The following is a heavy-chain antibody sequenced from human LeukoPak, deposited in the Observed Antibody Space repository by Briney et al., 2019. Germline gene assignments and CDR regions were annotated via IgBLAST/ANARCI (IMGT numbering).Heavy chain of an antibody. J-gene: IGHJ5*02. Sequence: SETLSLTCTVSGGSISSYYWSWVRQPPGKGLEWIGYIYYSGSTNYNPSLQSRVTISVDTSKNQFYLKLSSVTAADTAVYYCARVLRGGTYYFDPWGQGTLVTVSS. V-gene: IGHV4-59*08. CDR3: ARVLRGGTYYFDP. CDR2: IYYSGST. CDR1: GGSISSYY. D-gene: IGHD2-15*01.